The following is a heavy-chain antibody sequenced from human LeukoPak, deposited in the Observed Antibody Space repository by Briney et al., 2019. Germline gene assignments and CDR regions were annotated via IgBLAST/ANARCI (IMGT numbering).Heavy chain of an antibody. Sequence: PRGSLSLSCAASGFTFSSYWMTWVRQAPTKGLEWVANIKEDGTEKFYVDSVKGRFTISRDNAKNSLYLQINSLRAEDTAVYYCARDQFSGYYDYWGQGTLVTVSS. CDR2: IKEDGTEK. CDR1: GFTFSSYW. D-gene: IGHD3-22*01. V-gene: IGHV3-7*01. CDR3: ARDQFSGYYDY. J-gene: IGHJ4*02.